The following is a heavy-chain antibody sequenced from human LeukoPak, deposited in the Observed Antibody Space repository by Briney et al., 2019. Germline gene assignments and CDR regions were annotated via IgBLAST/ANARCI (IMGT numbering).Heavy chain of an antibody. Sequence: LSLTCTVSGGSISSGGYYWSWVRQAPGKGLEWVSYISSSSSTIYYADSVKGRFTISRDNAKNSLYLQMNSLRAEDTAVYYCARDTGAATFDYWGQGTLVTVSS. D-gene: IGHD2-15*01. CDR3: ARDTGAATFDY. J-gene: IGHJ4*02. V-gene: IGHV3-11*04. CDR2: ISSSSSTI. CDR1: GGSISSGGYY.